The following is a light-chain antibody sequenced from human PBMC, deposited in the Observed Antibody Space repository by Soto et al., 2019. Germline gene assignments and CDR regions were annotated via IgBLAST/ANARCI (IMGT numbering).Light chain of an antibody. J-gene: IGKJ1*01. CDR3: QQYGSSPWT. CDR1: QSVFSSY. Sequence: EIVLTQSPGTLSLSPVERATLSCMASQSVFSSYLAWYQKKPGQAPRLLIYGASSRATGIPDRFSGSGSGTDFTLTISSLEPEDFALYYCQQYGSSPWTFGQGTKVDI. V-gene: IGKV3-20*01. CDR2: GAS.